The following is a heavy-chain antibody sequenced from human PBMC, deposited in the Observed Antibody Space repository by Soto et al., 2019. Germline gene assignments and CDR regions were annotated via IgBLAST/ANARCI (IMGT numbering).Heavy chain of an antibody. Sequence: EVQLLESGGGLVQPGGSLRLSCAASGFTFSSYAMNWVRQAPGKGLEWVSVISGSGGSTYYADSVKGRFTISRDNSKSTLHLQMNSLRAGDTAVFYCASRSSGWYFDSWGQGTLVAVSS. CDR2: ISGSGGST. CDR3: ASRSSGWYFDS. J-gene: IGHJ4*02. V-gene: IGHV3-23*01. CDR1: GFTFSSYA. D-gene: IGHD6-19*01.